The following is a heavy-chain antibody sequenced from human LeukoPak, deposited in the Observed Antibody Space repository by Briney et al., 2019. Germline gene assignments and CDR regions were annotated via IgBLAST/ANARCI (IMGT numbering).Heavy chain of an antibody. CDR1: GFIFDNFA. CDR3: ARDRTVVGADFDS. V-gene: IGHV3-30*04. Sequence: PGGSLRLSCAASGFIFDNFAIHWVRQAPGRGLEWVSIVSFDGTYNFYGDSVKGRFTVSRDNSNNTVYLHMNSLRPDDTAVYFCARDRTVVGADFDSWVQGTLVTVSS. CDR2: VSFDGTYN. D-gene: IGHD4/OR15-4a*01. J-gene: IGHJ5*01.